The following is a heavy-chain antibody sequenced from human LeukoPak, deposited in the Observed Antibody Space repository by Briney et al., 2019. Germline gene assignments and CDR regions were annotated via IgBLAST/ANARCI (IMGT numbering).Heavy chain of an antibody. J-gene: IGHJ3*02. V-gene: IGHV3-23*01. Sequence: GGSLRLSCAASGFTFSSYAMSWVRQAPGKGLEWVSAISGSGGSTYYADSVKGRFAISRDNSKNTLYLQMNSLRAEDTAVYYCAKDSGIVGATDAFDIRGQGTMVTVSS. CDR1: GFTFSSYA. CDR3: AKDSGIVGATDAFDI. CDR2: ISGSGGST. D-gene: IGHD1-26*01.